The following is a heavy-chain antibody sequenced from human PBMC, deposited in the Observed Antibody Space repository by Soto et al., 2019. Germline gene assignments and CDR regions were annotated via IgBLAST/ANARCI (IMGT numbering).Heavy chain of an antibody. J-gene: IGHJ4*02. Sequence: QVQLVEAGGGMVQPGTSRRLSCTASGFTFNSLSLHWVRQGPDKGLEWVAVISFDGRVTYYADFGKGRFTVSRDNSKNTLYLQVNSPRAEDTAVYYCAREPYRDSQDFDYWGQGTLVTVSS. V-gene: IGHV3-30*04. CDR2: ISFDGRVT. CDR1: GFTFNSLS. CDR3: AREPYRDSQDFDY. D-gene: IGHD3-16*01.